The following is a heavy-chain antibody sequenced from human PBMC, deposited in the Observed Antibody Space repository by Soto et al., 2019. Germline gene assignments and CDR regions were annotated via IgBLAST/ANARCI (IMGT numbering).Heavy chain of an antibody. CDR2: IYYSGST. Sequence: SETLSLTCTVSGGSISSYYWSWIRQPPGKGLEWIGYIYYSGSTNYNPSLKSRVTISVDTSKNQFSLKLSSVTAADTAVYYCASIDITIFGDPYYYMDVWGKGTTVTVSS. D-gene: IGHD3-3*01. CDR1: GGSISSYY. V-gene: IGHV4-59*01. J-gene: IGHJ6*03. CDR3: ASIDITIFGDPYYYMDV.